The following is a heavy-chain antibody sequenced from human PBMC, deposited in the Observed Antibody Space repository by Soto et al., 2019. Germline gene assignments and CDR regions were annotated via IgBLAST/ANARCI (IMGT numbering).Heavy chain of an antibody. CDR2: INHSGST. CDR1: GGSFSGYY. J-gene: IGHJ6*02. D-gene: IGHD3-10*01. Sequence: QVQLQQWGAGLLKPSETLSLTCAVYGGSFSGYYWSWIRQPPGKGLEWIGEINHSGSTNYNPSLNSRVTISVDTSKSQFSLKLSSVTAADTPVYYCARGRVYYYGSGSYYIPSCYYGMDVWGQGTTVTVSS. V-gene: IGHV4-34*01. CDR3: ARGRVYYYGSGSYYIPSCYYGMDV.